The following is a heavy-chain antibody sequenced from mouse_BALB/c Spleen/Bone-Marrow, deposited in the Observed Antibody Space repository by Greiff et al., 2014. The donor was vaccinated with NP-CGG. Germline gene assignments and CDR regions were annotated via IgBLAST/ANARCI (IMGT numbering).Heavy chain of an antibody. V-gene: IGHV2-9*02. Sequence: QVQLQQSGPGLVAPSQSLSITCTVSGFSLTNYGVHWVRQPPGKGLEWLGVIWADGSKNYNSALMSRLSISKDNSKNQIFFKLNSLQTDDTAMYYCSRITTATGAMDYWGQGTSVTVSS. CDR3: SRITTATGAMDY. CDR2: IWADGSK. CDR1: GFSLTNYG. J-gene: IGHJ4*01. D-gene: IGHD1-2*01.